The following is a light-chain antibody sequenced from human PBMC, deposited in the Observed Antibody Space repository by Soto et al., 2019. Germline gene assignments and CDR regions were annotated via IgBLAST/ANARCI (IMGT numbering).Light chain of an antibody. CDR3: CSYADGSTYVV. V-gene: IGLV2-23*01. CDR1: SSDVGSYNL. CDR2: EGS. J-gene: IGLJ2*01. Sequence: QSVLTQPASVSGSPGQSITISCTGTSSDVGSYNLVSWCQQHPGKAPKLMIYEGSKRPSGVSNRFSGSKSGNTASLTISGLQAEDEADYYCCSYADGSTYVVFGGGTKLTVL.